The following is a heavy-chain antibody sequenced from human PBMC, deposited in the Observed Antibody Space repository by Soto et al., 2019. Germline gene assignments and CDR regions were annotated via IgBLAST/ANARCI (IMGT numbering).Heavy chain of an antibody. J-gene: IGHJ4*02. V-gene: IGHV1-69*02. D-gene: IGHD2-21*02. Sequence: QVQLVQSGAEVKKPGSSVKVSCKASGGTFSSYTISWVRQAPGQGLEWMGRIIPILGIANYAQKFQGRVTITADKSTSTAYRELSSLRSEDTAVYYCTSYCGGDCGFDYWGQGTLVTVSS. CDR2: IIPILGIA. CDR3: TSYCGGDCGFDY. CDR1: GGTFSSYT.